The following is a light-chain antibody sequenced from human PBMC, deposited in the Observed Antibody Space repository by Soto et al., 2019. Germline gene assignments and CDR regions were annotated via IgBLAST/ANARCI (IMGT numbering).Light chain of an antibody. V-gene: IGLV1-47*01. Sequence: QSVLTQPPSASGTPGQRVTISCSGGGSNIGSNFVFWYQQLPGTAPQLLIFRDNHRPSGVPDRFSGSKSGTSASLAISGLRSEDEAEYYCAAWDDNLGGHWVLGGGTKLTVL. CDR2: RDN. J-gene: IGLJ3*02. CDR3: AAWDDNLGGHWV. CDR1: GSNIGSNF.